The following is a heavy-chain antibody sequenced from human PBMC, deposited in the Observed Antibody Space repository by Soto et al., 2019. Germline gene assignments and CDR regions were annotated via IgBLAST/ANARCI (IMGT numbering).Heavy chain of an antibody. Sequence: SETLSLTCTVSGGSISSYYWSWIRQPPGKGLEWIGYIYYSGSTNYNPSLKSRVTISVDTSKNQFSLKLSSVTAADTAVYYCARLLWSRGDWFDPWGKGTLVTVSP. CDR3: ARLLWSRGDWFDP. CDR2: IYYSGST. J-gene: IGHJ5*02. CDR1: GGSISSYY. V-gene: IGHV4-59*08. D-gene: IGHD3-10*01.